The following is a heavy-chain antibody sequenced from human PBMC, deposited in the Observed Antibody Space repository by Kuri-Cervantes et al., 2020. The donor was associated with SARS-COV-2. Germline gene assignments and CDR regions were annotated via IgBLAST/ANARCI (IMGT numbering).Heavy chain of an antibody. CDR1: GYTFTTYG. Sequence: ASVKVSCKASGYTFTTYGITWVRQAPGQGLEWMGWISTYNANADYAQKLQGRVTMTTDISTSIAYMELRSLRSDDTAIYYCAGGFDYGDYPYYYGMDVWGQGTTVTVSS. J-gene: IGHJ6*02. D-gene: IGHD4-17*01. CDR3: AGGFDYGDYPYYYGMDV. CDR2: ISTYNANA. V-gene: IGHV1-18*04.